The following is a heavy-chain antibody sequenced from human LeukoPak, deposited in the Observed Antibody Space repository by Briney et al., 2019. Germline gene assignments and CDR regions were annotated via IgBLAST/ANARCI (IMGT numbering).Heavy chain of an antibody. CDR1: GFTFSSYG. Sequence: GGSLRLSCAASGFTFSSYGMHWVRQAPGKGLEWVAFIRYDGSNKYYADSVKGRFTISRDNSKNTLYLQMNSLRAEDTAVYYCAKDRYYDSSAIDWGQGTLVTVSS. CDR2: IRYDGSNK. D-gene: IGHD3-22*01. V-gene: IGHV3-30*02. J-gene: IGHJ4*02. CDR3: AKDRYYDSSAID.